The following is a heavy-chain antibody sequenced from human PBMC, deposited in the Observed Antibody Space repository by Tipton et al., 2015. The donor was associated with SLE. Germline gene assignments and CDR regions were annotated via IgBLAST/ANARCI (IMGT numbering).Heavy chain of an antibody. CDR3: AKDYNHDNADYN. Sequence: TLSLTCTVSGGSITTVGYYWSWNRQHPGKGLEWIGYIYDSKSTYYNPSLKSRLTMSADTSKNQISLKLSSVTVADTAVYYCAKDYNHDNADYNWGQGTLVIASS. CDR1: GGSITTVGYY. D-gene: IGHD4-17*01. CDR2: IYDSKST. J-gene: IGHJ4*02. V-gene: IGHV4-31*03.